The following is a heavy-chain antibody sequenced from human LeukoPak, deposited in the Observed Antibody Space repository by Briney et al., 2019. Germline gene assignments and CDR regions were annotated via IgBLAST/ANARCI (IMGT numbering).Heavy chain of an antibody. CDR1: GYTFTGYY. D-gene: IGHD4-23*01. CDR2: INPNGGGT. CDR3: ARELDAVATEYYYYGMDV. J-gene: IGHJ6*02. V-gene: IGHV1-2*02. Sequence: GASVKVSCKASGYTFTGYYMHWVRQAPGQGLEWMGWINPNGGGTNYAQKFQGRVTMTRDTSISTAYMELSRLRSDDTAVYYCARELDAVATEYYYYGMDVWGQGTTVTVSS.